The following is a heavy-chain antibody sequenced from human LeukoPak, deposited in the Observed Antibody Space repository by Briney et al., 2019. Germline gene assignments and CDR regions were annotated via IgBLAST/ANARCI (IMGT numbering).Heavy chain of an antibody. CDR3: ARDFGPYCGGACFPFDY. J-gene: IGHJ4*02. CDR2: IYYSGTT. V-gene: IGHV4-39*07. Sequence: SETLSLTCTVSGGSISSSSYYWGWIRPPPGKGREWIGTIYYSGTTYYNPSLKSRVTISVDTSTNQCSLRLCSVAAADTAVYYCARDFGPYCGGACFPFDYWGEGTLVTVSS. CDR1: GGSISSSSYY. D-gene: IGHD2-21*02.